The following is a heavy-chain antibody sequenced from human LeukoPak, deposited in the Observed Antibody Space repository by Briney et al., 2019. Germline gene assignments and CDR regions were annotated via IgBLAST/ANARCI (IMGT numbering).Heavy chain of an antibody. Sequence: GGSLRLSCAASGFTFSDAWMSWVRQAPGKGLDWVGRIKSKTAGGTTDYAAPLKGRFTISRDNSKNTLYIKMNSLKTEDTALYYCTTYWGNGGTYYYFDNWGQGTLVTVSS. CDR3: TTYWGNGGTYYYFDN. V-gene: IGHV3-15*01. D-gene: IGHD1-26*01. CDR2: IKSKTAGGTT. CDR1: GFTFSDAW. J-gene: IGHJ4*02.